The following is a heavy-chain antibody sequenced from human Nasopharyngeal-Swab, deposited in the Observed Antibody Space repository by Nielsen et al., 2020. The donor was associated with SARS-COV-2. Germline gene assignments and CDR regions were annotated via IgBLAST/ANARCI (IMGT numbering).Heavy chain of an antibody. CDR2: IYTSGST. J-gene: IGHJ4*02. CDR3: ARGVGEDKTYYFDY. D-gene: IGHD3-10*01. V-gene: IGHV4-61*02. CDR1: GGSISSGSYY. Sequence: SETLSLTCTVSGGSISSGSYYWSWIRQPAGKGLEWIGRIYTSGSTNYNPSLKSRVTISVDTSKNQFSLKLSSVTAADTAVYYCARGVGEDKTYYFDYWGQGTLVTVS.